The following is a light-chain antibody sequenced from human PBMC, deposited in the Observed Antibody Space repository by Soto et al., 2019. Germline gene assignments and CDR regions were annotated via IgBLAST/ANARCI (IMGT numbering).Light chain of an antibody. CDR1: QSVSSD. CDR3: QQYNNWPRT. J-gene: IGKJ1*01. V-gene: IGKV3-15*01. Sequence: EIVMTQSRATLSVSPGLRSTLACRASQSVSSDLAWYHQKPGQAPRIIIYGASTRATGIPAGFSGSGYGTEFNLTINSLQSEDFAVYYCQQYNNWPRTFGQGTKVDIK. CDR2: GAS.